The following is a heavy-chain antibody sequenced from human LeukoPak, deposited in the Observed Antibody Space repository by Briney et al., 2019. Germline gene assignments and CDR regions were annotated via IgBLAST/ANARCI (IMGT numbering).Heavy chain of an antibody. CDR3: AKSIWPQGSRTHDY. CDR1: GFTFSSYA. CDR2: IFGSGT. V-gene: IGHV3-23*01. Sequence: GGSLRVSCAASGFTFSSYAMSWVRQAPGKGLEWVSDIFGSGTYYADSVKGRVTISRDNSKNTLYLQMNSLRAEDTAVYYCAKSIWPQGSRTHDYWGHGILVTVSS. D-gene: IGHD2-2*01. J-gene: IGHJ4*01.